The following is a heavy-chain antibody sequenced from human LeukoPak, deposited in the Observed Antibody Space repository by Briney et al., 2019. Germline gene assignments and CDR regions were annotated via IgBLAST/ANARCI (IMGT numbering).Heavy chain of an antibody. CDR2: INSDGSST. J-gene: IGHJ3*02. V-gene: IGHV3-74*01. CDR3: ARFSRLADAFDI. Sequence: GGSLRLSCAAPGFTFSTYWMHWDRQAPGKGLVWVSRINSDGSSTSCADSVKGRFTISRDNAKNTLYLQMNSLRAEDTAVYYCARFSRLADAFDIWGQGTMVTVSS. CDR1: GFTFSTYW.